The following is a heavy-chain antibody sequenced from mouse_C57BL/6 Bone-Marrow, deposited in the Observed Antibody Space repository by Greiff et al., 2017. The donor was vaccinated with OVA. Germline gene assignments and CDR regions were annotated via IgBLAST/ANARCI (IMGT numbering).Heavy chain of an antibody. Sequence: EVMLVESGPVLVKPGPSVKISCKASGFTFTDYYMHWVKQSHGKSLEWIGLVYPYNGGTSYNQKFKGKATLTVDTSSSTAYMELNSLTSEDSEVYYCAREGSYYGNHWYFDVWGTGTTVTVSS. V-gene: IGHV1-36*01. J-gene: IGHJ1*03. CDR2: VYPYNGGT. CDR1: GFTFTDYY. D-gene: IGHD2-1*01. CDR3: AREGSYYGNHWYFDV.